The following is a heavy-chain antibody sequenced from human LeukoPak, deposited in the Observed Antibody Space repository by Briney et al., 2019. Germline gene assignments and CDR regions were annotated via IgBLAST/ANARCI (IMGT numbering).Heavy chain of an antibody. Sequence: PGGSLRLSCAASGFTFSNSDMHWVRQAPGKGLEWVAVIWDNGNNKYYGDSVNGRFTISRDNSKNTLHLQMNSLRPEDSAIYYCAKGGHRTSTSCYYFDSWGQGALVTVSA. CDR2: IWDNGNNK. D-gene: IGHD2-2*01. CDR3: AKGGHRTSTSCYYFDS. J-gene: IGHJ4*02. V-gene: IGHV3-33*06. CDR1: GFTFSNSD.